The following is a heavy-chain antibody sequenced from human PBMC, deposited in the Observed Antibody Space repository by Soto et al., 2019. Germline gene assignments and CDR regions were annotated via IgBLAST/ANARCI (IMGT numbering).Heavy chain of an antibody. Sequence: QVQLVQSGAEVKKPGSSVKVSCKASGGTFSTYAISWVRQAPGQGLEWMGGIIPIFGTANYAQKFQGRVTITADESTSTTYMVLSSLRSEDTAVYYCARGRPRYCSGGSSYTLDVWGQGTTVTVSS. V-gene: IGHV1-69*12. CDR2: IIPIFGTA. CDR1: GGTFSTYA. J-gene: IGHJ6*02. D-gene: IGHD2-15*01. CDR3: ARGRPRYCSGGSSYTLDV.